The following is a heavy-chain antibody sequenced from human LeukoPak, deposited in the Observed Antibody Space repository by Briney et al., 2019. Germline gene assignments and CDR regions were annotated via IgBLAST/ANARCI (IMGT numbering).Heavy chain of an antibody. V-gene: IGHV1-46*01. CDR2: INPSGGST. J-gene: IGHJ4*02. D-gene: IGHD4-23*01. CDR3: ARGGGNSGEDFDY. CDR1: GYIFTSYY. Sequence: ASVKVSCKAAGYIFTSYYMHWVRQAPGQGLEWMGVINPSGGSTNYAQKFQGRVTMTRDTSTSTVYMELSSLRSEDTAVYYCARGGGNSGEDFDYWGQGTLVTVSS.